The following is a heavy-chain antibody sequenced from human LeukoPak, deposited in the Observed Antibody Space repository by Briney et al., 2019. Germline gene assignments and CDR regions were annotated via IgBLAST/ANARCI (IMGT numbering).Heavy chain of an antibody. CDR2: ISGSGGST. CDR3: AKDYYDFWSGYSPFDC. D-gene: IGHD3-3*01. J-gene: IGHJ4*02. Sequence: GGSLRLSCAASGFTFSSYAMSWVRQAPGKGLEWVSAISGSGGSTYYADSVKGRFTISRDNSKNTLYLQMNSLRAEDTAVYYCAKDYYDFWSGYSPFDCWGQGTLVTVSS. V-gene: IGHV3-23*01. CDR1: GFTFSSYA.